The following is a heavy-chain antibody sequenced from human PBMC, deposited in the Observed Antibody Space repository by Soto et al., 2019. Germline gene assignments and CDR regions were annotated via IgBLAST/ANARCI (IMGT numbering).Heavy chain of an antibody. CDR2: IYYSVST. J-gene: IGHJ4*02. Sequence: PSETLSLTCTVSGGSISSYYWSWIRQPPGKGLEWIGYIYYSVSTNYNPSLKSRVTISVDKSKNQFSLKLSSVTAADTAVYYCARSGSYGGGYFDYWGQGTLVTVSS. D-gene: IGHD1-26*01. V-gene: IGHV4-59*12. CDR1: GGSISSYY. CDR3: ARSGSYGGGYFDY.